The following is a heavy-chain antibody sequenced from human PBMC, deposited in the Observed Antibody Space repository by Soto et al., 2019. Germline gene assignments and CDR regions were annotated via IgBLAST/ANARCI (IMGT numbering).Heavy chain of an antibody. CDR3: ARGFYGDPPALDY. CDR2: IKTDGSFS. V-gene: IGHV3-74*01. CDR1: GFTFSSYY. Sequence: EVQLVESGGGLVQPGGSLRLSCAASGFTFSSYYMHWVRQAPGKGLVWISRIKTDGSFSSYADSVKGRFTITRGNARNTLFLQMNSLSDDDTAVYYCARGFYGDPPALDYWGQGTLVSVSS. J-gene: IGHJ4*02. D-gene: IGHD4-17*01.